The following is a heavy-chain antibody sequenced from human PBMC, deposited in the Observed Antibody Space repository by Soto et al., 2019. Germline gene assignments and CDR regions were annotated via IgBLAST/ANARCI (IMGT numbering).Heavy chain of an antibody. CDR2: IYSGGST. D-gene: IGHD3-3*01. V-gene: IGHV3-53*01. CDR1: GFTVSSNY. CDR3: ARCFWHWGMDV. Sequence: EVQLVESGGGLIQPGVSLRLSCAASGFTVSSNYMSWVRQAPGKGLEWVSVIYSGGSTYYADSVKGRFTISRHNSKSTLYLQMNSLSAEDTAVYYCARCFWHWGMDVCGHGNTVTVSS. J-gene: IGHJ6*02.